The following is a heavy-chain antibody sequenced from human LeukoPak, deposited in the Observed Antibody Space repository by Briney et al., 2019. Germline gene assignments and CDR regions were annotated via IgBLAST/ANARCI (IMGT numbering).Heavy chain of an antibody. CDR2: IRYDGSNK. D-gene: IGHD3-22*01. Sequence: GGSLRLSCAASGFTFSSYGMHWVRQAPGKGLEWVAFIRYDGSNKYYADSVKGRFTISRDNSKNTLYLQMNSLRAEDTAVYYCARDAPTYYYDSSGYPDYWGQGTLVTVSS. V-gene: IGHV3-30*02. CDR3: ARDAPTYYYDSSGYPDY. CDR1: GFTFSSYG. J-gene: IGHJ4*02.